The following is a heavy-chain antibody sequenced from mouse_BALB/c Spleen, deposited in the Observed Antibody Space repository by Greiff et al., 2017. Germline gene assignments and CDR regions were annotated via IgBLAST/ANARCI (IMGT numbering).Heavy chain of an antibody. CDR1: GFNIKDTY. J-gene: IGHJ3*01. Sequence: EVQLQQSGAELVKPGASVKLSCTASGFNIKDTYMHWVKQRPEQGLEWIGRIDPANGNNKYDPKFQGKATRTADTSSNTASLLLSSLTSEDTAVYYCARYYRYDGPWFAVWGQGTLVTVSA. D-gene: IGHD2-14*01. CDR3: ARYYRYDGPWFAV. CDR2: IDPANGNN. V-gene: IGHV14-3*02.